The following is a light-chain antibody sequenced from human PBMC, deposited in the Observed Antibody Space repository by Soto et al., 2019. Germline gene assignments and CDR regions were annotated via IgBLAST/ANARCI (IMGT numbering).Light chain of an antibody. CDR3: QQHGSSPRK. CDR1: QSVSSSH. CDR2: DAS. J-gene: IGKJ1*01. Sequence: ETVLTQSPGTLSLSPGERATLSCRASQSVSSSHLAWYQQKPGQAPRLLIYDASTRATGIPDTFSGSGSGTDFTLTISRLEPEDFAVYYCQQHGSSPRKFGQGTKVEIK. V-gene: IGKV3-20*01.